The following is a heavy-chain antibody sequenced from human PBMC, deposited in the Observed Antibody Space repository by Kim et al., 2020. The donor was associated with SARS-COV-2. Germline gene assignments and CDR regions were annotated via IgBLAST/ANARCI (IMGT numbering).Heavy chain of an antibody. V-gene: IGHV3-74*01. Sequence: GRFTSSRDNAKNTLYLQMNSLRAEDTAVYFCARVSLDYYDTSGYYYYFDYWGQGTLVTVSS. CDR3: ARVSLDYYDTSGYYYYFDY. J-gene: IGHJ4*02. D-gene: IGHD3-22*01.